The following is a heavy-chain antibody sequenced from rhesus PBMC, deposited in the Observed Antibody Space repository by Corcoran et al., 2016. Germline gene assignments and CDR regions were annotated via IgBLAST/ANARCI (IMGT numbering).Heavy chain of an antibody. D-gene: IGHD1-44*02. J-gene: IGHJ4*01. CDR2: ISNVGGST. Sequence: EVQLVESGGGWVQPGGSLRLSCAASGFTFSSYGMSWVRQAPGKGVEWVSYISNVGGSTNTADSVRGRFTISRDNSKYTLSLQMSSLRAEDTAVYYCAKGFGSFGYWGQGVLVTVSS. V-gene: IGHV3S5*01. CDR3: AKGFGSFGY. CDR1: GFTFSSYG.